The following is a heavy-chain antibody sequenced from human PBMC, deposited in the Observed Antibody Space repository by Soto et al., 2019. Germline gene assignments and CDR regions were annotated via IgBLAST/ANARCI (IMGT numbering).Heavy chain of an antibody. D-gene: IGHD3-10*01. CDR1: GYTFTTYD. V-gene: IGHV1-8*01. J-gene: IGHJ4*02. CDR2: INPNSGNI. Sequence: ASVKVSCKASGYTFTTYDINWVRQATGHGLEWMGWINPNSGNIGYAQRFQGRVTMTRDTAIRTAYMEVSSLRSDDTAVYYCARGRASGSYYLLDYRGQGTLVSV. CDR3: ARGRASGSYYLLDY.